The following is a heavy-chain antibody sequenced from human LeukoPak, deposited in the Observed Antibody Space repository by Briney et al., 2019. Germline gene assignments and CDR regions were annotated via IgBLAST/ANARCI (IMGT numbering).Heavy chain of an antibody. CDR2: IRPDGDRT. CDR1: GFTFSTYA. Sequence: PGGSLRLSCAASGFTFSTYAITWVRPGPGKGLEWVSAIRPDGDRTYYANSVRGRFTISGDNSKDTVHLQINGLRVEDTAVYYCAREQSGTRGWYTVDYWGQGTLITVSS. D-gene: IGHD6-19*01. V-gene: IGHV3-23*01. CDR3: AREQSGTRGWYTVDY. J-gene: IGHJ4*02.